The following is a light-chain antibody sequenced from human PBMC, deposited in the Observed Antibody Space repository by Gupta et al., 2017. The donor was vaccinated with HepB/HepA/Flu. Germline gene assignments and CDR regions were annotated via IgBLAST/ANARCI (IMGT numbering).Light chain of an antibody. CDR1: QSVSRF. CDR3: QQRYSWPLT. J-gene: IGKJ4*01. CDR2: DAS. Sequence: EIVLTQPPATLSLSPGERATPSCRASQSVSRFLSWYQQKPGQATRLLIHDASNRATGIPARCSGSGSGTDFTPTISSLEPEDFAVYYCQQRYSWPLTFGGGTKVEIK. V-gene: IGKV3-11*01.